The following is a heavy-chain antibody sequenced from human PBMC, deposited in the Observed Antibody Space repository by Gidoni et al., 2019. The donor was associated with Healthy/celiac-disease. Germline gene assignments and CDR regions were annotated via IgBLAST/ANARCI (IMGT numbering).Heavy chain of an antibody. CDR2: IWYDGSNK. CDR3: ARDSVVRAARPLNRGYYFDY. D-gene: IGHD6-6*01. Sequence: QVQLVESGGGVVQPGRSLRLSCAASGFTFSSYGMHWVRQAPGKGLEWVAVIWYDGSNKYYADSVKGRFTISRDNSKNTLYLQMNSLRAEDTAVYYCARDSVVRAARPLNRGYYFDYWGQGTLVTVSS. CDR1: GFTFSSYG. J-gene: IGHJ4*02. V-gene: IGHV3-33*01.